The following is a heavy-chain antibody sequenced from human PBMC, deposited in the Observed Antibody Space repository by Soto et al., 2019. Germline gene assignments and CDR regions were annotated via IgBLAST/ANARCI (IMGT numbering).Heavy chain of an antibody. CDR1: ADSMSAAKW. CDR2: IHPSGRT. J-gene: IGHJ4*02. Sequence: QVQLQESGPGLVKPSGTLSLTCTVSADSMSAAKWWHWGRQSPGKGLEWLGEIHPSGRTHFKSSLKSRVTMSIDKSKNRFSLTLSSVTAADTAVYYCAGAVGGTLYFWGQGTLCTVSS. CDR3: AGAVGGTLYF. V-gene: IGHV4-4*02. D-gene: IGHD3-10*01.